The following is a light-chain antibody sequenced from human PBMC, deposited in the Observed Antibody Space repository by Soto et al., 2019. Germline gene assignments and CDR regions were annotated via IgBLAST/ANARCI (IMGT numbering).Light chain of an antibody. CDR1: QSISGSY. CDR2: GVS. CDR3: QQYDNSPLT. V-gene: IGKV3-20*01. Sequence: IVLTQSPGTLSVSAGERATLSCTASQSISGSYLAWYQQKPGQAPRVVIYGVSRRATGIPDRFSGSVSGTDGTITISRLQAEDGAVYYCQQYDNSPLTFGGGTKVDIK. J-gene: IGKJ4*01.